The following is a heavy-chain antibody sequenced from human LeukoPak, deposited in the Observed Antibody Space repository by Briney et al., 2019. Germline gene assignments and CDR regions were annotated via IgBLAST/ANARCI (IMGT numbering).Heavy chain of an antibody. V-gene: IGHV5-51*01. CDR3: ARHYPGGDYFIDY. CDR1: GYSFTSYW. Sequence: GESLKISCKGSGYSFTSYWIGWVRQMPGKGLEWVGIIYPDDSDTRYSPSFQDQVIISADKSISTAYLQWSSLKASDTAVYYCARHYPGGDYFIDYWGRGTLVTVSS. J-gene: IGHJ4*02. CDR2: IYPDDSDT. D-gene: IGHD4-17*01.